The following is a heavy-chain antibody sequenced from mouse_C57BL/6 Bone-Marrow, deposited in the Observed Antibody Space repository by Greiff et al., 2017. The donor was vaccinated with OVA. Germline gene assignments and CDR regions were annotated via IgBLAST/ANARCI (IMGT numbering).Heavy chain of an antibody. CDR1: GYTFTSYD. V-gene: IGHV1-85*01. CDR2: IYPRDGST. D-gene: IGHD1-1*02. Sequence: VQRVESGPELVKPGASVKLSCKASGYTFTSYDINWVKQRPGQGLEWIGWIYPRDGSTKYNEKFKGKATLTVDTSSSTAYMELHSLTSEDSAVDCCARRMVPRDYAMDEWGKGTTVTGSS. J-gene: IGHJ4*01. CDR3: ARRMVPRDYAMDE.